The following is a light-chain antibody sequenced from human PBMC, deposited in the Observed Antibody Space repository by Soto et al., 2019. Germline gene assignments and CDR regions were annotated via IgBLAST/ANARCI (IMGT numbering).Light chain of an antibody. CDR2: ENN. V-gene: IGLV6-57*04. Sequence: NFMLTQPHSVSESPGQTLSISCTRSSGSIANNYVQWYQQRPGSAPTTVIYENNQRLSGVPDRFSGSTDGSSNSASLTISGLQTEDEAYYYCQSYDSDLVVFGGGTKVTVL. J-gene: IGLJ2*01. CDR1: SGSIANNY. CDR3: QSYDSDLVV.